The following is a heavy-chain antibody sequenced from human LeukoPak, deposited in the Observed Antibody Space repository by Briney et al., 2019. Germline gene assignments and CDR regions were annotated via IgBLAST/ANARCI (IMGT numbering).Heavy chain of an antibody. CDR3: ARIDEDIVVVPAAMRKNYYYGMDV. CDR2: INHSGST. J-gene: IGHJ6*02. V-gene: IGHV4-34*01. CDR1: GGSFSGYY. D-gene: IGHD2-2*01. Sequence: SETLSLTCAVYGGSFSGYYWSWIRQPPGKGLEWIGEINHSGSTNYNPSLKSRVTISADTSKNQFSLKLSSVTAADTAVYYCARIDEDIVVVPAAMRKNYYYGMDVWGQGTTVTVSS.